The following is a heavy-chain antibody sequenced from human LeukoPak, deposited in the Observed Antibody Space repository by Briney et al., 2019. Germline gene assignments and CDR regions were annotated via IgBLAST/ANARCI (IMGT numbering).Heavy chain of an antibody. CDR2: ISSSSSYI. V-gene: IGHV3-21*01. D-gene: IGHD3-3*01. Sequence: PGGSLRLSCAASGFTFSSYSMNWVRQAPGKGLEWVSSISSSSSYIYYADSVEGRFTISRDNAKNSLYLQMNSLRAEDTAVYYCASAFDYDFWSGYDDWGQGTLVTVSS. J-gene: IGHJ4*02. CDR1: GFTFSSYS. CDR3: ASAFDYDFWSGYDD.